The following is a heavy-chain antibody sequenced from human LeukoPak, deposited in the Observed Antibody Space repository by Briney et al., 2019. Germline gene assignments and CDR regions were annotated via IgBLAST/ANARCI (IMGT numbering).Heavy chain of an antibody. D-gene: IGHD2-15*01. J-gene: IGHJ4*02. CDR2: ISAYNGNT. CDR3: AGDLPNCSGGSCYSFYFDY. V-gene: IGHV1-18*01. CDR1: GYTFTSYG. Sequence: GASVKVSCKASGYTFTSYGISWVRQAPGQGLEWMGWISAYNGNTNYAQKLQGRVTMTTDTSTSTAYMELRSLRSDDTAVYYCAGDLPNCSGGSCYSFYFDYWGQGTLVTVSS.